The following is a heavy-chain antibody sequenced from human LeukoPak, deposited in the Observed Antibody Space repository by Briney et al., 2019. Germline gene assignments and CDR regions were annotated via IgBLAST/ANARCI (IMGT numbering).Heavy chain of an antibody. V-gene: IGHV3-13*01. J-gene: IGHJ3*02. CDR2: VDYVGGT. D-gene: IGHD3-16*01. Sequence: GGSLTLTCAASGFTFSSYWWHWVRQVAGKGLEWVSAVDYVGGTFYSRSVKGRFTISREKAENSLFLQMNSLRAGDTAVYYCASEGRGGSADAFDIWGQGTMVTVSS. CDR3: ASEGRGGSADAFDI. CDR1: GFTFSSYW.